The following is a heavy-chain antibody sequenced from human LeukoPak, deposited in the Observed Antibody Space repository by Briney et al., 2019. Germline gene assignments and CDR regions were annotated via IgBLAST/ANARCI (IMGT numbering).Heavy chain of an antibody. CDR2: IYYSGST. CDR3: ARDQEVTSWGWFDP. D-gene: IGHD4-17*01. CDR1: GGSISSHY. Sequence: SETLSLTCTVSGGSISSHYWSWIRQPPGKGLEWIGYIYYSGSTNYNPSLKSRVTISVDTSKNQFSLKLSSVTAADTAVYYCARDQEVTSWGWFDPWGQGTLVTVSS. V-gene: IGHV4-59*11. J-gene: IGHJ5*02.